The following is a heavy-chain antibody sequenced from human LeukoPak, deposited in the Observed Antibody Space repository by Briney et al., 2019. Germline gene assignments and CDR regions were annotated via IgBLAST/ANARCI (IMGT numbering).Heavy chain of an antibody. CDR3: ARRKNYDILTGAFDY. V-gene: IGHV4-59*08. J-gene: IGHJ4*02. D-gene: IGHD3-9*01. CDR1: GGSISSYH. Sequence: SETLSLTCTVSGGSISSYHWSWIRQPPGKGLEWIGYIYYSGSTNYNPSLKSRVTISVDTSKNQFSLKLSSVTAADTAVYYCARRKNYDILTGAFDYWGQGTLVTVSS. CDR2: IYYSGST.